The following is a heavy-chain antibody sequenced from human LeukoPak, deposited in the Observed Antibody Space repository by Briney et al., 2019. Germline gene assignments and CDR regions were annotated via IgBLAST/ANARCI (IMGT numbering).Heavy chain of an antibody. V-gene: IGHV3-53*01. CDR3: TKLKGWYGDGYFDS. D-gene: IGHD6-19*01. Sequence: GSLRLPCAASGFSLSSKYMSWVRQPAGKGLEWVSVIYSGGTTFYADSVKGRFTISRDNSKNTLYLQMNSLRPDDTAVYYCTKLKGWYGDGYFDSWGPGTLVTVSS. J-gene: IGHJ4*02. CDR1: GFSLSSKY. CDR2: IYSGGTT.